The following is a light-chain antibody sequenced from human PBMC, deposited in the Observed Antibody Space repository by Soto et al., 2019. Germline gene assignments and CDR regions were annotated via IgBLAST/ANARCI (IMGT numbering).Light chain of an antibody. J-gene: IGLJ1*01. CDR1: SGDIGGHKY. Sequence: QSVLTQPSSLSGSPGQSISLSCSGNSGDIGGHKYVSWYQQHPGKAPKLIIYDLTNRPSGVSNRFSGSKSGNTASLTISGLQAEDEADYYCTSYTTSLYVFGSGTKVTVL. V-gene: IGLV2-14*01. CDR2: DLT. CDR3: TSYTTSLYV.